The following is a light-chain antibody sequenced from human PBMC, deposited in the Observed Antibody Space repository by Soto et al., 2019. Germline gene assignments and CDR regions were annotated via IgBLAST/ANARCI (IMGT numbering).Light chain of an antibody. Sequence: EIVLTQSPGTPSLSPGERATLSCRASQSVSSSYLAWYQQKPGLAPRLLIYGASCRATGIPDRFSGSGSGTDFTLAISRLEPEDFAVYYCQQYGSLFTFGPGTKVDIK. V-gene: IGKV3-20*01. CDR2: GAS. J-gene: IGKJ3*01. CDR3: QQYGSLFT. CDR1: QSVSSSY.